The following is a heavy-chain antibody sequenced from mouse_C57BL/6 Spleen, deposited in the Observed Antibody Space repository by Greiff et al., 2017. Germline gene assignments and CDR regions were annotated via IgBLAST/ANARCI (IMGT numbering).Heavy chain of an antibody. D-gene: IGHD1-1*01. CDR3: ARMRDYDGDYCDY. V-gene: IGHV1-53*01. Sequence: VQLQQPGTELVKPGASVKLSCKVSGYTFTSYWMHWVKQRPGQGLEWIGNINPSNGGTNYNEKFKSKATLTVDKSSSTAYMQLSSLTSEDSAVYYSARMRDYDGDYCDYWGQGTTLTVSS. CDR1: GYTFTSYW. CDR2: INPSNGGT. J-gene: IGHJ2*01.